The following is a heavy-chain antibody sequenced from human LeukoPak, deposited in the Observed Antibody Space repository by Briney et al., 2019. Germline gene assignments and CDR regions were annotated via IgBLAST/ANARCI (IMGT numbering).Heavy chain of an antibody. CDR1: GFTFSSYT. V-gene: IGHV3-30-3*01. Sequence: SGGSLRLSCAASGFTFSSYTMQWVRQAPGKGLEWVAVISYDESNKYYADSVKGRFTISRDNSKNTLYLQMHSLRAEDSAVYYCAKGPDWFDPWGQGTLVTVSS. J-gene: IGHJ5*02. CDR2: ISYDESNK. CDR3: AKGPDWFDP.